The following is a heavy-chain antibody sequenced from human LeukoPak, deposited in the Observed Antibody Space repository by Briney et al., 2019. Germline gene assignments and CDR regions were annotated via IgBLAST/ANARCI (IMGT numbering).Heavy chain of an antibody. D-gene: IGHD3-22*01. CDR2: IYYSGST. J-gene: IGHJ4*02. V-gene: IGHV4-59*08. CDR1: GGSISSYY. Sequence: PSETLSLTCPVSGGSISSYYWSWIRQPPGKGLEWIGYIYYSGSTNYNPSLKSRVTISVDTSKNQFSLKLSSVTAADTAVYYCARSSYYYDSSGYTPAFDYWGQGTLVTVSS. CDR3: ARSSYYYDSSGYTPAFDY.